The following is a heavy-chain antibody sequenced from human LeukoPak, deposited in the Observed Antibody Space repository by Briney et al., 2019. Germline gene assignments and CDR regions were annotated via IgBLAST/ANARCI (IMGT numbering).Heavy chain of an antibody. J-gene: IGHJ3*02. D-gene: IGHD2-2*01. CDR3: ARRVVVVSAAMRNDAFDI. Sequence: SETLSLTCTVSGGSISSGGYYWSWIRQHPGKGLEWIGYIYYSGSTYYNPSLKSRVTISVDTSKNQFSLKLSSVTAADTAVYYCARRVVVVSAAMRNDAFDIWGQGTMVTVSS. CDR2: IYYSGST. V-gene: IGHV4-31*03. CDR1: GGSISSGGYY.